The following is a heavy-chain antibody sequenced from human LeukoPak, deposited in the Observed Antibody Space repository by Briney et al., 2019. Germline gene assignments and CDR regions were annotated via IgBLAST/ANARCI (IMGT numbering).Heavy chain of an antibody. D-gene: IGHD2-15*01. Sequence: SETLSPTCAVYGGSFSGYYWSWIRQPPGKGLEWIGEINHSGSTNYNPSLKSRVTISVDTSKNQFSLKLSSVTAADTAVYYCARGRYCSGGSCLPGDYWGQGTLVTVSS. V-gene: IGHV4-34*01. CDR2: INHSGST. CDR3: ARGRYCSGGSCLPGDY. J-gene: IGHJ4*02. CDR1: GGSFSGYY.